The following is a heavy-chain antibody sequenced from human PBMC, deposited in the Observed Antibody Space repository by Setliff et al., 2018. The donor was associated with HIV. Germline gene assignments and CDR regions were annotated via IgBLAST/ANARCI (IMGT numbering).Heavy chain of an antibody. CDR3: ARGWEGGMDY. V-gene: IGHV1-46*01. D-gene: IGHD1-26*01. Sequence: GASVKVSCKASGGTLSSYAISWVRQAPGQGLEWLGMINPSGGSTWYAQKFQGRVTMTGDTSTNTLYMELSSLRSEDTAVYYCARGWEGGMDYWGQGTLVTVSS. CDR1: GGTLSSYA. CDR2: INPSGGST. J-gene: IGHJ4*02.